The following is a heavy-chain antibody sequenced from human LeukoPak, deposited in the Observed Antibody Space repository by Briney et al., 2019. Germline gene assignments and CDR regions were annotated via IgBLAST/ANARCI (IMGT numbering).Heavy chain of an antibody. CDR1: GGSISSGSYY. J-gene: IGHJ3*02. CDR2: IYTSGST. D-gene: IGHD3-3*01. Sequence: PSQTLSLTCTVSGGSISSGSYYWSWIRQPAGKGLEWIGRIYTSGSTNYNPSLKSRVTISVNTSENQFSLKLSSVTAADTAVYYCARVPYDFWSGYYGAFDIWGQGTMVTVSS. CDR3: ARVPYDFWSGYYGAFDI. V-gene: IGHV4-61*02.